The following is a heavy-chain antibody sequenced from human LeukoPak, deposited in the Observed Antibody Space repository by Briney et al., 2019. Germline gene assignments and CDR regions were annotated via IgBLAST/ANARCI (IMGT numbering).Heavy chain of an antibody. J-gene: IGHJ5*02. CDR3: ARSPTAYSSGWYFWFDP. V-gene: IGHV1-3*01. CDR2: SNAGNGNT. D-gene: IGHD6-19*01. CDR1: GYTFTSYA. Sequence: ASVTVSCTASGYTFTSYAMHWVRQAPGQRLEWMGWSNAGNGNTKYSQKFQGRVTITRDTSASTAYMELSSLRSEDTAVYYCARSPTAYSSGWYFWFDPWGQGTLVTVSS.